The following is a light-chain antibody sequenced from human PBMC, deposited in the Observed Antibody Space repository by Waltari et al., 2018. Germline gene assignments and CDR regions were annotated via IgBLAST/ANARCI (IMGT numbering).Light chain of an antibody. Sequence: EIVMTQSPASLSVSPGDRVTLSCRASQRVGTSLAWYQQRPGRAPRLLVYRASTRASDIPARFSGSGSGTDFTLSISTLQSEDFAVYYCQQYDDWPRTFGQGTKVEIK. CDR3: QQYDDWPRT. CDR1: QRVGTS. V-gene: IGKV3-15*01. J-gene: IGKJ1*01. CDR2: RAS.